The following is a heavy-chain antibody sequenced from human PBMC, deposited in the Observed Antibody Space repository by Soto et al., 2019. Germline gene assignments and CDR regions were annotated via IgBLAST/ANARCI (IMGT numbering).Heavy chain of an antibody. CDR2: IYPSDSDA. D-gene: IGHD3-9*01. J-gene: IGHJ4*01. V-gene: IGHV5-51*01. Sequence: PGESLKISCKASGYSFSSYWIAWVRQMPGKGLEWMGIIYPSDSDARYSPSFEGQVTISVDESINTAYLQWSYLKASDTAMYYCARQADYNILTGYYYYFDYWGHGSLVTVSS. CDR3: ARQADYNILTGYYYYFDY. CDR1: GYSFSSYW.